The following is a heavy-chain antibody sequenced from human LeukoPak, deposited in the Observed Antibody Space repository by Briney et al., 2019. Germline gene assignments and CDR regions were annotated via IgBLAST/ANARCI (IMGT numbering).Heavy chain of an antibody. CDR3: AKDRRLRLGEFLGRKETNWFDP. CDR2: ISSIGDIT. V-gene: IGHV3-23*01. Sequence: GGSLTLSCAPSGLTLHDYGMGWVRHAAGDGLEWGSCISSIGDITYHADSVKGRFPVSRDNPKNTLYLQMNSLRAEDTAVYYCAKDRRLRLGEFLGRKETNWFDPWGQGTLVTVSS. D-gene: IGHD3-16*01. CDR1: GLTLHDYG. J-gene: IGHJ5*02.